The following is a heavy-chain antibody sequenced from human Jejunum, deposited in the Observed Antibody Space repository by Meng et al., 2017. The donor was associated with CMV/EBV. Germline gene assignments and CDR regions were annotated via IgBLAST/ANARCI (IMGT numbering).Heavy chain of an antibody. V-gene: IGHV4-34*01. CDR3: APGFRSWSGSYSS. CDR1: GAPFSGY. Sequence: QLHLQQWGGGLLKPSETLSLTCGVYGAPFSGYWSWVRQPPGKGLEWIGEITHSGSTNYNVSLKSRVTISIDTSKNQFSLKLSSVTATDTAVYYCAPGFRSWSGSYSSWGQGTLVTVSS. CDR2: ITHSGST. J-gene: IGHJ4*02. D-gene: IGHD1-26*01.